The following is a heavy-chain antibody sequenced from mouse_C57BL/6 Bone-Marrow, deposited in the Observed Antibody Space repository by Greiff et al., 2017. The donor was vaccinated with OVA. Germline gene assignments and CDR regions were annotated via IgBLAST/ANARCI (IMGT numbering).Heavy chain of an antibody. CDR1: GYTFTSYW. J-gene: IGHJ1*03. V-gene: IGHV1-59*01. D-gene: IGHD1-1*01. CDR3: ARGTTVDWYFDV. CDR2: IDPSDSYT. Sequence: QVQLKQPGAELVRPGTSVKLSCKASGYTFTSYWMHWVKQRPGQGLEWIGVIDPSDSYTNYNQKFKGKATLTVDTSSSTAYMQLSSLTSEDSAVYYCARGTTVDWYFDVWGTGTTVTVSS.